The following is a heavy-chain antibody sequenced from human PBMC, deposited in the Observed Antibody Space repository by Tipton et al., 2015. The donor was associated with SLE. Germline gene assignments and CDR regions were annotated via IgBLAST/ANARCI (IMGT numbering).Heavy chain of an antibody. CDR3: ARTLGAIAHTVYDAFDI. D-gene: IGHD1-26*01. J-gene: IGHJ3*02. Sequence: TLSLTCTVSGGSITNHYWNWIRQPPGKGLEWIGYIHYSGTTHDNPSLKSRVTMSVDMSKNQFSLRLTSVTAADTAVYYCARTLGAIAHTVYDAFDIWGQGTMVTVS. V-gene: IGHV4-59*07. CDR1: GGSITNHY. CDR2: IHYSGTT.